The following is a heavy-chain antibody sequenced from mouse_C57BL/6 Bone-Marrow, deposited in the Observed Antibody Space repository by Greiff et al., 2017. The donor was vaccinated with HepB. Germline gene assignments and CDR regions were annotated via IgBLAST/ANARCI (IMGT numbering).Heavy chain of an antibody. D-gene: IGHD2-1*01. Sequence: EVKLQESGGGLVQPKGSLKLSCAASGFSFNTYAMNWVRQAPGKGLEWVARIRSKSNNYATYYADSVKDRFTISRDDSESMLYLQMNNLKTEDTAMYYCVRVSIYYGNHSAMDYWGQGTSVTVSS. CDR2: IRSKSNNYAT. V-gene: IGHV10-1*01. J-gene: IGHJ4*01. CDR3: VRVSIYYGNHSAMDY. CDR1: GFSFNTYA.